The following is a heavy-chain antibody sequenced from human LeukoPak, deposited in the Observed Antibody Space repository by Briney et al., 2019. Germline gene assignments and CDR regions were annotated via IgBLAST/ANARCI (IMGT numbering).Heavy chain of an antibody. V-gene: IGHV1-18*04. CDR1: GYTFTYSY. CDR3: ARGPGGRSGFHPLEDHYYYYYMDV. Sequence: ASVKVSCKTSGYTFTYSYIHWVRQAPGQGLEWMGWIRTYNGNTNYAQKLQGRVTMTTDTSTRTAYMELRSLRSDDTAVYYCARGPGGRSGFHPLEDHYYYYYMDVWGKGTTVTVSS. D-gene: IGHD3-22*01. CDR2: IRTYNGNT. J-gene: IGHJ6*03.